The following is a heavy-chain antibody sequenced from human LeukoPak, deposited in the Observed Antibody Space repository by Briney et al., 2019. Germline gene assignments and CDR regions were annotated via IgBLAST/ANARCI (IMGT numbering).Heavy chain of an antibody. CDR3: ASYCSSTSCYRSYYYYYGMDV. CDR1: GGTFSSYA. J-gene: IGHJ6*02. CDR2: IIPILGIA. V-gene: IGHV1-69*04. Sequence: ASVKVSCKASGGTFSSYAISWVRQAPGQGLEWMGRIIPILGIANYAQKFQGRVTITADKSTSTAYMDLSSLRSEDTAVYYCASYCSSTSCYRSYYYYYGMDVWGQGTTVTVSS. D-gene: IGHD2-2*01.